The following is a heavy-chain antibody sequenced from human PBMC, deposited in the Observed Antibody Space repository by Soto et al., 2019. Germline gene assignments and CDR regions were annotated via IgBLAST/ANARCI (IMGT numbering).Heavy chain of an antibody. V-gene: IGHV5-51*01. CDR1: GYTFTNYW. Sequence: PGESLKISCKGSGYTFTNYWIGWLRQMPGKGLEWMGIIYPGDSDTKYNPSFQGQVTISADKSITTTYLRWTSVKASDTAIYYCKASIFSYGMDVWGQGTTVTGSS. CDR3: KASIFSYGMDV. CDR2: IYPGDSDT. J-gene: IGHJ6*02.